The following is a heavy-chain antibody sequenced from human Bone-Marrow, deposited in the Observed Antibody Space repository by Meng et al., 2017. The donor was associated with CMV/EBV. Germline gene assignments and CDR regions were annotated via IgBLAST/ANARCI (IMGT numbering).Heavy chain of an antibody. Sequence: GGSLRLSCAASGFTFSSYAMSWVRQAPGKGLEWVSVISSGGSSTYYADSVKGRFTISRDNSKNTLYLQMNSLRAEDTAVYYCAKGVYQLLGELDYWGQGTLVTVSS. V-gene: IGHV3-23*03. CDR3: AKGVYQLLGELDY. J-gene: IGHJ4*02. CDR1: GFTFSSYA. CDR2: ISSGGSST. D-gene: IGHD2-2*01.